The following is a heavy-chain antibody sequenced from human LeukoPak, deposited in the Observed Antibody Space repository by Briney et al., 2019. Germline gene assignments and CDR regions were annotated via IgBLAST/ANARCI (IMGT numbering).Heavy chain of an antibody. V-gene: IGHV4-34*01. D-gene: IGHD3-3*01. CDR2: INHSGST. J-gene: IGHJ4*02. Sequence: SETLSLTCAVYGGSFSGYYWSWIRQPPGKWLEWIGEINHSGSTNYNPSLKSRVTISVDTSKNQFSLKLSSVTAADTAVYYCARGDPGPVLTIFGVVXTFYFAYWGQGTLVIVSS. CDR3: ARGDPGPVLTIFGVVXTFYFAY. CDR1: GGSFSGYY.